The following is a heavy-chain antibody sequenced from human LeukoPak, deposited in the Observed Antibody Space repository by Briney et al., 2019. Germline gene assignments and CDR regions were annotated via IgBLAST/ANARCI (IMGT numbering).Heavy chain of an antibody. Sequence: NPGGSLRLSCAASGFTFTTYSMTWVRQAPGKGLEWVSIISSGSSAIFSADALKGRFTISRDDAKNLLYLDMNSLRAEDTAVYYCARGHTAVTRHFDFWGQGTLVTVSS. CDR1: GFTFTTYS. CDR3: ARGHTAVTRHFDF. CDR2: ISSGSSAI. V-gene: IGHV3-21*01. D-gene: IGHD4-17*01. J-gene: IGHJ4*02.